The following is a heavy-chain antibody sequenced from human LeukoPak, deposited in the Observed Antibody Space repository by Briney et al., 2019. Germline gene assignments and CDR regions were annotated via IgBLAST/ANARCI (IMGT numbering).Heavy chain of an antibody. J-gene: IGHJ4*02. CDR1: GYTFTSYG. V-gene: IGHV1-18*01. CDR3: AREIYSGSYYF. CDR2: ISAYKGNT. Sequence: ASVKVSCKASGYTFTSYGISWVRQAPGQGLEWMGWISAYKGNTNYAQKPQRRVTMTTDTSTNTAYMELRSLRSDDTAVYYCAREIYSGSYYFWGQGTLVTVSS. D-gene: IGHD1-26*01.